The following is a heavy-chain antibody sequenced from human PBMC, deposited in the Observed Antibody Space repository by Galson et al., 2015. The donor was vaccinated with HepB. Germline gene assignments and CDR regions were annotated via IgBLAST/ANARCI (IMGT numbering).Heavy chain of an antibody. CDR2: IYPGDSDT. J-gene: IGHJ4*02. Sequence: QSGAEVKKPGESLKISCKGSGYSFTSYWIGWVRQMPGKGLEWIGIIYPGDSDTRYSPSFQGQVTISADKSISTAYLQWSSLKASDTAMYYCARVGRFHYDSSGNFDYWGQGTLVTVSS. CDR1: GYSFTSYW. D-gene: IGHD3-22*01. CDR3: ARVGRFHYDSSGNFDY. V-gene: IGHV5-51*01.